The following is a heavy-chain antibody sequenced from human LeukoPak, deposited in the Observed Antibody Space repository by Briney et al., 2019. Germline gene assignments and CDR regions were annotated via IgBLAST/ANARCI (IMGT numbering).Heavy chain of an antibody. Sequence: SETLSLTCAVYGGSFSRYYWSWIRQSPGKGLEWIAEIDHRGDTNYNPSVKSRVTVSVDTSKNQFSLKVRSLSAADTAVYYCARGPTISETGYFDFWGQGTLVTVSS. D-gene: IGHD1-1*01. CDR1: GGSFSRYY. CDR3: ARGPTISETGYFDF. J-gene: IGHJ4*03. CDR2: IDHRGDT. V-gene: IGHV4-34*01.